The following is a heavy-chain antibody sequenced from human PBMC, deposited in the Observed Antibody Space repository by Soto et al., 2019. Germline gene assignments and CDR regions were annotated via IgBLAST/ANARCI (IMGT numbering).Heavy chain of an antibody. D-gene: IGHD4-17*01. V-gene: IGHV3-33*01. Sequence: QVQLVESGGGVVQPGRPLRLSCAASGFTFSNYGMHWVRQAPGKGLEWVAVIWYDGSNKYYGDSVKGRFTISRDNSKNTLYLQMNSLRGEDMAVYYCARDRDPMTTVTEIGCWGQGTLVTVSS. CDR3: ARDRDPMTTVTEIGC. CDR2: IWYDGSNK. J-gene: IGHJ4*02. CDR1: GFTFSNYG.